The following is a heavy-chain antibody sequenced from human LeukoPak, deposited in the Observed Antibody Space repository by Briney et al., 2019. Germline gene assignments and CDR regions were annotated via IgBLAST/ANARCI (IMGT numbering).Heavy chain of an antibody. CDR3: ARDLAYGSGSVLDV. D-gene: IGHD3-10*01. Sequence: GGSLRLSCAASGFTFSSYSMNWVRQAPGKGLEWISSITSTSSYKFYADSVKGRFTISRDNAQNSLYLQMNSLRAEDTAVYYCARDLAYGSGSVLDVWGKGTTVTVSS. J-gene: IGHJ6*04. CDR1: GFTFSSYS. CDR2: ITSTSSYK. V-gene: IGHV3-21*01.